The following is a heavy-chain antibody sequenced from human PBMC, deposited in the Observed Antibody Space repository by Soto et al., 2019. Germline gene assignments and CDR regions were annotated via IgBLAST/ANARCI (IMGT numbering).Heavy chain of an antibody. Sequence: GGSLSLSCAASGFTFSSYEMNWVRQAPGKGLEWVSYISSSSGYTTYADSVMGRFTISRDNAKNSLYLQMNSLRAEDTAVYYCARDRYGYNYGSSHPPDYWGQGTLVTVSS. CDR2: ISSSSGYT. CDR1: GFTFSSYE. CDR3: ARDRYGYNYGSSHPPDY. D-gene: IGHD5-18*01. V-gene: IGHV3-21*05. J-gene: IGHJ4*02.